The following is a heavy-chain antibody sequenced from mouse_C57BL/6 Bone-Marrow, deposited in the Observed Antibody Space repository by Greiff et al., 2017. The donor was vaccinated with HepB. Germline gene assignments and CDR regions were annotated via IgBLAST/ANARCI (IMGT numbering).Heavy chain of an antibody. CDR3: ARESLWSAMDY. V-gene: IGHV1-59*01. Sequence: VQLQQPGAELVRPGTSVKLSCKASGYTFTSYWMHWVKQRPGQGLEWIGVIDPSDSYTNYNQKFKGKATLTVDTSSSTAYMQLSSLTSEDSAVYYWARESLWSAMDYWGQGTSVTVSS. J-gene: IGHJ4*01. CDR1: GYTFTSYW. D-gene: IGHD6-5*01. CDR2: IDPSDSYT.